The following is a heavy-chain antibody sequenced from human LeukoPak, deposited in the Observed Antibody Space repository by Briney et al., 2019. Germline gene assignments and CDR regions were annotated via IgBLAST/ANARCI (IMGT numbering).Heavy chain of an antibody. J-gene: IGHJ4*02. D-gene: IGHD2-15*01. CDR3: ARGSFPPPHCSGGSCYVKVWDY. CDR1: GFTFSSYW. V-gene: IGHV3-21*01. Sequence: PGGSLRLSCAASGFTFSSYWMSWVRQAPGKGLEWVSSISSSSSYIYYADSVKGRFTISRDNAKNSLYLQMNSLRAEDTAVYYCARGSFPPPHCSGGSCYVKVWDYWGQGTLVTVSS. CDR2: ISSSSSYI.